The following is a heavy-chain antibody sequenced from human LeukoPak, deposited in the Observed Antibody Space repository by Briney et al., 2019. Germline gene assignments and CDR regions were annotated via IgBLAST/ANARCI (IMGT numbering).Heavy chain of an antibody. Sequence: GGSLRLSCAASGFTFSSYSMNWVRQAPGKGLEWVSSISSSSSYIYYADSVKGRFTISRDNAKNSLYLQMNSLRAEDTAVYYCAREAISGSYQLNYYYYGMDVWGQGTTVTVSS. CDR3: AREAISGSYQLNYYYYGMDV. J-gene: IGHJ6*02. D-gene: IGHD1-26*01. CDR2: ISSSSSYI. CDR1: GFTFSSYS. V-gene: IGHV3-21*01.